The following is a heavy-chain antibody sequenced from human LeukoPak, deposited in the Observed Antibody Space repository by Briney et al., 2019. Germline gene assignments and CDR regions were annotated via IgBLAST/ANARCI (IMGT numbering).Heavy chain of an antibody. CDR2: IAANGNDK. Sequence: GGSLRLSCAASGFTFRKYWMAWVRQAPGRGLEWVATIAANGNDKDYEDALQGRFTISRDNARNSLSLRIDSLRAEDTDQYYCAREVFFQFDNWGQGALVTVSS. J-gene: IGHJ4*02. CDR3: AREVFFQFDN. V-gene: IGHV3-7*03. CDR1: GFTFRKYW.